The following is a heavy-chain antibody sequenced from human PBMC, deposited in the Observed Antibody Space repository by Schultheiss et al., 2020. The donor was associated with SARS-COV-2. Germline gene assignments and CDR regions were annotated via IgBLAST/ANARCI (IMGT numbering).Heavy chain of an antibody. V-gene: IGHV6-1*01. Sequence: SETLSLTCAISGDSVSSNSAAWNWIRQSPSRGLEWLGRTYYRSKWYNDYAVSVKSRITINPDTSKNQFSLQLNSVTPEDTAVYYCARENGYGSSSHYYGMDVWGQGTTVTVSS. CDR2: TYYRSKWYN. CDR3: ARENGYGSSSHYYGMDV. CDR1: GDSVSSNSAA. D-gene: IGHD6-6*01. J-gene: IGHJ6*02.